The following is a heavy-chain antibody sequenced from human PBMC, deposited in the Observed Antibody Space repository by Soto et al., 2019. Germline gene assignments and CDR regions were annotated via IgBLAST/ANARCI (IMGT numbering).Heavy chain of an antibody. CDR2: ISSSGSTI. D-gene: IGHD2-2*01. CDR3: AGRDIVVVPAATSNDY. V-gene: IGHV3-48*03. CDR1: GFTFSSYE. J-gene: IGHJ4*02. Sequence: EVQLVESGGGLVQPGGSLRLSCAASGFTFSSYEMNWVRQAPGKGLEWVSYISSSGSTIYYADSVKGRFTISRDNAKNSLYLQMNSLRAEHTAVYYCAGRDIVVVPAATSNDYWGQGNLVTVSS.